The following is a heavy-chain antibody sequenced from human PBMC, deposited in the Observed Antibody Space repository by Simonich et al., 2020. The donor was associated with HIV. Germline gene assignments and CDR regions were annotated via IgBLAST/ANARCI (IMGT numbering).Heavy chain of an antibody. J-gene: IGHJ4*02. V-gene: IGHV1-69-2*01. Sequence: EVQVVQSGAEVKKPGATVKISCKVSGYSFTDYYMHWVQQAPGRGREWMGLVDPEDGETILAEKFQGRVTITADTSTDTAYMELGSLRSEDTAVYYCATNPYYFGSGSETYYFDYWGQGTLVTVSS. CDR1: GYSFTDYY. CDR3: ATNPYYFGSGSETYYFDY. D-gene: IGHD3-10*01. CDR2: VDPEDGET.